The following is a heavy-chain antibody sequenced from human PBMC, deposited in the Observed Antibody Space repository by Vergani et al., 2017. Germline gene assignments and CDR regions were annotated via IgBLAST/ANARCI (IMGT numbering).Heavy chain of an antibody. CDR3: AKAQKYVVVVASVDY. D-gene: IGHD2-15*01. CDR1: GFTFSSYG. Sequence: QVQLVESGGGVVQPGRSLRLSCAASGFTFSSYGMHWVRQAPGKGLEWVAVISYDGSNKYYADSVKGRFTISRDNSKTTLYLQMNSLRAEDTAVYYCAKAQKYVVVVASVDYWGQGTLVTVSS. CDR2: ISYDGSNK. J-gene: IGHJ4*02. V-gene: IGHV3-30*18.